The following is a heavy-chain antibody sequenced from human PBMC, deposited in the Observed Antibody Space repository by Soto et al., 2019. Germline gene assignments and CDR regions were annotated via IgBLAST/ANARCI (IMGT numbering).Heavy chain of an antibody. Sequence: ASVKVSCKASGYTFTSYYMHWVRQAPGQGLEWMGIINPSGGSTSYAQKFQGRVTMTRDTSTSTVYMELSSLRSEDTAVYYCARDHVLLWFGELRDYYYYGMDDWGQGTTVTIAS. D-gene: IGHD3-10*01. V-gene: IGHV1-46*01. CDR1: GYTFTSYY. CDR2: INPSGGST. J-gene: IGHJ6*02. CDR3: ARDHVLLWFGELRDYYYYGMDD.